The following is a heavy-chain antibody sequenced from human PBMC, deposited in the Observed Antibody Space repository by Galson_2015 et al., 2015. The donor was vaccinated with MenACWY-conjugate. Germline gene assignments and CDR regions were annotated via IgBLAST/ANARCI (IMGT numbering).Heavy chain of an antibody. Sequence: PALVKPTQPLTLTCTFSGFSLSTRRVGVGWIRQPPGKALEWLALIYWDDDKRYSPSLRSRLTITKDTSKNHVVLTMTNMDPVDTATYYCSRTGATPGDYWGQGTLVTVSS. CDR1: GFSLSTRRVG. V-gene: IGHV2-5*02. J-gene: IGHJ4*02. CDR3: SRTGATPGDY. CDR2: IYWDDDK. D-gene: IGHD2-15*01.